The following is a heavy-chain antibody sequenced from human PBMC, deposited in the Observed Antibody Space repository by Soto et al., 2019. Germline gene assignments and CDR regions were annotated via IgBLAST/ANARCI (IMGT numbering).Heavy chain of an antibody. CDR2: ISYDGSNK. D-gene: IGHD6-6*01. V-gene: IGHV3-30-3*01. CDR1: GFTFSSYA. J-gene: IGHJ6*02. Sequence: QVQLVESGGGVVQPGRSLRLSCAASGFTFSSYAMHWVRQAPGKGLEWVAVISYDGSNKYYADSVKGRFTISRDNSKNTLYLQMNSLRAEDTAVYYCARGPGYSSSSDMASYYYGMDVWGQGTTVTVSS. CDR3: ARGPGYSSSSDMASYYYGMDV.